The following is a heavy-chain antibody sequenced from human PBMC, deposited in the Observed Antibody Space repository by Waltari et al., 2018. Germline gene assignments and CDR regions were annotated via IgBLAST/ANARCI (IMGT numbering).Heavy chain of an antibody. CDR3: ARDGQIAAAGNWYFDL. D-gene: IGHD6-13*01. CDR1: GGSISSYY. V-gene: IGHV4-59*01. J-gene: IGHJ2*01. CDR2: IYYSGST. Sequence: QVQLQESGPGLVKPSETLSLTCTVPGGSISSYYWSWIRQPPGKGLEWIGYIYYSGSTNYNPSLKSRVTISVDTSKNQFSLKLSSVTAADTAVYYCARDGQIAAAGNWYFDLWGRGTLVTVSS.